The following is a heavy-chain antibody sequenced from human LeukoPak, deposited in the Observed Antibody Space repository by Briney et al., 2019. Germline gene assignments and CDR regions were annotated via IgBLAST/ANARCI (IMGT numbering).Heavy chain of an antibody. J-gene: IGHJ5*02. CDR2: INHSGGN. Sequence: SETLSLTCAVYGGSFSGYYWSWIRQPPGKGLEWIGEINHSGGNNYNPSLKSRVTISVDTSKSQFYLKLSSVTAADTAVYYCASGRDWSVGSCYPNWFDPWGQETLVTVSS. D-gene: IGHD2-15*01. CDR3: ASGRDWSVGSCYPNWFDP. CDR1: GGSFSGYY. V-gene: IGHV4-34*01.